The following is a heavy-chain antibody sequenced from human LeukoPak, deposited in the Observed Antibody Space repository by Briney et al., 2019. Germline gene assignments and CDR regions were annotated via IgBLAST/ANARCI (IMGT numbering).Heavy chain of an antibody. CDR3: ARDQRWHQVGSKYFDH. CDR2: IYYTGST. J-gene: IGHJ4*02. CDR1: GGSISSYF. D-gene: IGHD5-24*01. Sequence: SETLSLTCTVSGGSISSYFWTWIRQSPGRGLEWIGNIYYTGSTNYNPSLKSRVTMSIDPPRNQFSLKLTSVTAADTAVYYCARDQRWHQVGSKYFDHWGQGTLATVSS. V-gene: IGHV4-59*01.